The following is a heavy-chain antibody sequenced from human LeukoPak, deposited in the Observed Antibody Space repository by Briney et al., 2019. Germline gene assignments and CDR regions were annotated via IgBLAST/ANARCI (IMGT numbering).Heavy chain of an antibody. D-gene: IGHD3-10*01. Sequence: GSLRLSCAAAGFTFSSYGMHWVRQAPGKGLEWVAFIRYDGSNKYYADSVKGRFTVSRDNSKDTLYLQMNDLRPDDTAIYYCAKRNTMVRGGPCFDYWGQGLLVTVSS. V-gene: IGHV3-30*02. CDR1: GFTFSSYG. CDR2: IRYDGSNK. CDR3: AKRNTMVRGGPCFDY. J-gene: IGHJ4*02.